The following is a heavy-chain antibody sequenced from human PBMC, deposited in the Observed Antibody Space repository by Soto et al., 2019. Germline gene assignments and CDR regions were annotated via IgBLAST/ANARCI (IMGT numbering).Heavy chain of an antibody. Sequence: EVQLLESGGGLVQPGGSLRLSCATSGFTFSGYAMTWVRQAPGKGLNWVSAITSGGDTFFADSVKGRFTISRDPSKNTFYLQMNSLTAEDTAVYYCAKSQSSGAFRFFFDYWGQGTLVTVSS. CDR2: ITSGGDT. J-gene: IGHJ4*02. CDR3: AKSQSSGAFRFFFDY. V-gene: IGHV3-23*01. D-gene: IGHD3-22*01. CDR1: GFTFSGYA.